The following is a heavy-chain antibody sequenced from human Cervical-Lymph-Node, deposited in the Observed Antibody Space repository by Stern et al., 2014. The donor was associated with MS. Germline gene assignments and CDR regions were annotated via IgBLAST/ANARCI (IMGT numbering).Heavy chain of an antibody. D-gene: IGHD3-16*01. V-gene: IGHV3-11*01. CDR3: ARTWGKGRAPDY. J-gene: IGHJ4*02. CDR1: GFTFSDYY. Sequence: QLVQSGGGLVKPGGSLRLSCAASGFTFSDYYMNWIRQAPGKGLEWVSHITTSGSSIFYADSVRGRFTISRDNANNSLYLQMNSLRADDTAVYYCARTWGKGRAPDYWGQGTLVTVSS. CDR2: ITTSGSSI.